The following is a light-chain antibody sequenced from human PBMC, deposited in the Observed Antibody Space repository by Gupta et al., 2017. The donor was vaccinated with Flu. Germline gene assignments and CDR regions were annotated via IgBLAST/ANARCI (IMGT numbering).Light chain of an antibody. CDR1: SGYSNYK. V-gene: IGLV9-49*01. CDR3: GADHGSGSNFVL. Sequence: QPVLTQPLPASASLGASVTPTCTLNSGYSNYKVDCYHQRPGGGPRFVMRVGTGGIVGSKGDGIPDRFSVLGSGLNHFLTIKNIQEGDESDYHCGADHGSGSNFVLFGGGTKLTVL. J-gene: IGLJ3*02. CDR2: VGTGGIVG.